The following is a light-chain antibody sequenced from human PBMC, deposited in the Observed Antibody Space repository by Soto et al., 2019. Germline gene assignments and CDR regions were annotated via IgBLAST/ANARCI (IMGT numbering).Light chain of an antibody. CDR3: QQYDSSPWT. Sequence: EIVLTQSPGTLSLSPGERATLSCRVSRSVSSSFLAWYQQKPGQAPRLLIYGASTRATGIPDRFSGSGSGTDFTLTISRLEPEDFAVYYCQQYDSSPWTFGPGTKVEIK. V-gene: IGKV3-20*01. CDR2: GAS. CDR1: RSVSSSF. J-gene: IGKJ1*01.